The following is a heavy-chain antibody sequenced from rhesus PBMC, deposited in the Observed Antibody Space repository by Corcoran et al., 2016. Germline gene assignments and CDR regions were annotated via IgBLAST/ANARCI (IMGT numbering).Heavy chain of an antibody. Sequence: QLQLQESGPGLVKPSETLSVTCAASGGSISSSYWRWIRQAPGKGLEWMGYIYGSGSSTNYNPSLKSRVTLSVNTSKNQLSLNLSSVTTADTAVYYCARDPCGSCYFDYWGQGVLVTVSS. D-gene: IGHD6-25*01. CDR2: IYGSGSST. CDR1: GGSISSSY. J-gene: IGHJ4*01. V-gene: IGHV4-169*02. CDR3: ARDPCGSCYFDY.